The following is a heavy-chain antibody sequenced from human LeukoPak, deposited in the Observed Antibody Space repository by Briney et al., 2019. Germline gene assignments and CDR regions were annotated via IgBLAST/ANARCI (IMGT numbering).Heavy chain of an antibody. Sequence: SETLSLTCTVSGGSISSGSYYWSWIRQPAGKGLEWIGRIYTSGSTNYSPSLKSRVTISVDTSKNQFSLKLSSVTAADTAVYYCARSPRIPYDYVWGSYRLGAFDIWGQGTMVTVSS. V-gene: IGHV4-61*02. CDR3: ARSPRIPYDYVWGSYRLGAFDI. CDR2: IYTSGST. CDR1: GGSISSGSYY. J-gene: IGHJ3*02. D-gene: IGHD3-16*02.